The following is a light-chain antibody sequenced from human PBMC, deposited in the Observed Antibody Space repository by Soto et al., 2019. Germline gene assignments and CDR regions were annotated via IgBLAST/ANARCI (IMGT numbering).Light chain of an antibody. CDR3: QQGHNWPLT. CDR2: GAS. Sequence: EIVMTQSPATLSLSPGERAALSCRASQSINSELAWYQQKPGQPPRLLIYGASTRATGVPARFTGSESGSESTLTISGLQSEDFAVYYCQQGHNWPLTFGQWTRLEI. J-gene: IGKJ2*01. V-gene: IGKV3-15*01. CDR1: QSINSE.